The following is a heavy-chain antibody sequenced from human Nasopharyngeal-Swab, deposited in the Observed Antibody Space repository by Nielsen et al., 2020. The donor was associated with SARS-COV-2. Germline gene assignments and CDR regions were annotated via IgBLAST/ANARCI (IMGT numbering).Heavy chain of an antibody. Sequence: GESLKISCSASGFTFSSYAMHWVRQAPGKGLEYVSAISSNGGSTYYADSVKGRFTISRDNSKNTLYLQMSSLRAEDTAVYYCVKCGCGFWSGSGRYFQHWGQGTLVTVSS. CDR2: ISSNGGST. V-gene: IGHV3-64D*06. CDR1: GFTFSSYA. J-gene: IGHJ1*01. D-gene: IGHD3-3*01. CDR3: VKCGCGFWSGSGRYFQH.